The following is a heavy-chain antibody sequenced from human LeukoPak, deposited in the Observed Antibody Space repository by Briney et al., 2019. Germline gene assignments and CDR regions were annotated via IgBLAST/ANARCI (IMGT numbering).Heavy chain of an antibody. CDR2: ISSSSSTI. Sequence: GGSLRLSCAASGFTFSSYSMNWVRQAPGKGLEWVSYISSSSSTIYYADSVKGRFTISRDNAKNSLYLQMNSLRAEDTAVYYCASLPDCSSTSCYIDYWGQGTLVTVSS. D-gene: IGHD2-2*01. V-gene: IGHV3-48*01. CDR1: GFTFSSYS. CDR3: ASLPDCSSTSCYIDY. J-gene: IGHJ4*02.